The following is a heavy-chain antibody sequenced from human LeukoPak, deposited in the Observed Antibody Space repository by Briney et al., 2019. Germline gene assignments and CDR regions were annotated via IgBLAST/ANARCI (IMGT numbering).Heavy chain of an antibody. Sequence: SETLSLTCTVSGGSISSYYWSWIRQPPGKGLEWIGYIYNSGSTNYNPSLKSRVSLSLDTSKNQFSLKLRSVTAADTAVYFCARTLWQYYFDYWGQGTLVTVSS. CDR2: IYNSGST. CDR1: GGSISSYY. V-gene: IGHV4-59*12. J-gene: IGHJ4*02. CDR3: ARTLWQYYFDY. D-gene: IGHD3-10*01.